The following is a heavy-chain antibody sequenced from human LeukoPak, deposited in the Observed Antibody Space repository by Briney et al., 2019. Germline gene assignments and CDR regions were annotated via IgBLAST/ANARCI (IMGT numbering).Heavy chain of an antibody. CDR3: ARGDLAVGATGV. Sequence: GGSLRLSCAASGFTFSSSWMSWLRQAPGKGLQWVADIKEDGSAKYYVDSVKGRFTISRDNAKNSLYLQMNSLRAEDTAVYYCARGDLAVGATGVWGQGTLVTVSS. J-gene: IGHJ4*02. D-gene: IGHD1-26*01. CDR1: GFTFSSSW. CDR2: IKEDGSAK. V-gene: IGHV3-7*01.